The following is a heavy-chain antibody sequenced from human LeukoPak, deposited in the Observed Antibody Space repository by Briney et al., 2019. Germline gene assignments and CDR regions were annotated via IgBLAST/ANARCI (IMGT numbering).Heavy chain of an antibody. CDR1: GFTFHDYA. J-gene: IGHJ4*02. CDR2: ISDGDGST. D-gene: IGHD5-18*01. Sequence: GGSLRLSCAASGFTFHDYAMSWVRQPPGKGLEWVSLISDGDGSTHYADSVKGRFTISRDNSKNMLYLQMNSLKTEDTAVYYCTTDQYIQVWLPDYWGQGTLVTVSS. V-gene: IGHV3-23*01. CDR3: TTDQYIQVWLPDY.